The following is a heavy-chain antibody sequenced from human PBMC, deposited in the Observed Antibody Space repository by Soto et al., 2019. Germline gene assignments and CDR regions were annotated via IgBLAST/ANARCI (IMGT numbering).Heavy chain of an antibody. J-gene: IGHJ5*02. Sequence: QVQLVESGGGVVQPGRSLRLSCVVSGFTFSSYGMHWVRQAPGKGLEWVAATSHDGSKKYYAESVKGRFTISRDTSKNTLYLQMNSLRVEDTAVYYCAHPQLIQNWSDPWGQGTLVTVSS. D-gene: IGHD2-8*01. CDR3: AHPQLIQNWSDP. CDR2: TSHDGSKK. V-gene: IGHV3-30*03. CDR1: GFTFSSYG.